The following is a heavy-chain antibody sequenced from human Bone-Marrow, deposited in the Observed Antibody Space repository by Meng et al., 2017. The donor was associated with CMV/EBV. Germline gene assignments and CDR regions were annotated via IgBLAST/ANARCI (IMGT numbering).Heavy chain of an antibody. CDR3: ARVLTSFAFDI. CDR2: IYYSGST. D-gene: IGHD4-11*01. Sequence: GSLRLSCTVSGGSISSYYWSWIRQPPGKGLEWIGYIYYSGSTNYNPSLKSRVTISVDTSKNQFSLKLSSVTAADTAVYYCARVLTSFAFDIWGQGTTVTVSS. J-gene: IGHJ3*02. V-gene: IGHV4-59*01. CDR1: GGSISSYY.